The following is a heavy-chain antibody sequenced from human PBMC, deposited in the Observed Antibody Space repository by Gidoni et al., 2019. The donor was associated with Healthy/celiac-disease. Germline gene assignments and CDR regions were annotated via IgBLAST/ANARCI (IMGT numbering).Heavy chain of an antibody. Sequence: QVQLVESGGGVVQPGRSLRLSCAASGFTFSSYGMHWVRQAPGKGLEWVAVIWYDGSHKYYADSVKGRFTISRDNSKNTLYLQMNSLRAEDTAVYYCARGLRFLEWLGVDYWGQGTLVTVSS. CDR3: ARGLRFLEWLGVDY. CDR2: IWYDGSHK. V-gene: IGHV3-33*01. D-gene: IGHD3-3*01. CDR1: GFTFSSYG. J-gene: IGHJ4*02.